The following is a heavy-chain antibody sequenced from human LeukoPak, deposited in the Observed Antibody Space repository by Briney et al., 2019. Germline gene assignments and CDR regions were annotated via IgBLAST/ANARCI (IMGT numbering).Heavy chain of an antibody. CDR2: IYYSGST. D-gene: IGHD2-15*01. CDR3: ARDPGYCSGGSCLYNWFDP. Sequence: SETLSLTCTVSGGSISSYYWSWIRQPPGKGLEWIGYIYYSGSTNYNPSLKSRVTISVDTSKNQFSLKLSSVTAADTAVYYCARDPGYCSGGSCLYNWFDPWGQGTLVTVSS. V-gene: IGHV4-59*01. CDR1: GGSISSYY. J-gene: IGHJ5*02.